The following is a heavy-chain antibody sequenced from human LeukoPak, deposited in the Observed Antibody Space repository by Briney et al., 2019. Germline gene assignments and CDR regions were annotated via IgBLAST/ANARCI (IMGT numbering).Heavy chain of an antibody. V-gene: IGHV3-48*02. J-gene: IGHJ6*02. CDR1: GFTFSSYS. CDR2: ISSSSSSI. CDR3: ARDLLRYCSSTSCSYSGMDV. D-gene: IGHD2-2*01. Sequence: GGSLRLSCAASGFTFSSYSMNWVRQAPGKGLEWVSYISSSSSSIYYADSAKGRFTISRDNAKNSLYLQMNSLRDEDTAVYYCARDLLRYCSSTSCSYSGMDVWGQGTTVTVSS.